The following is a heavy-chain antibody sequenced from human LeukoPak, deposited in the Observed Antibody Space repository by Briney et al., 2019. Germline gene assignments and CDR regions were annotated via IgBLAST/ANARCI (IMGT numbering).Heavy chain of an antibody. V-gene: IGHV3-7*01. J-gene: IGHJ6*03. CDR2: IKQDGSEK. Sequence: PGGSLRLSCAASGFTFSSYWMNWVRQAPGKGLEWVANIKQDGSEKFYVDSLKGRFTISRDNAKNSLYLQMNSLRAEDTAVYYCARAIVATISYYYYMDVWGKGTTVTVSS. CDR1: GFTFSSYW. CDR3: ARAIVATISYYYYMDV. D-gene: IGHD5-12*01.